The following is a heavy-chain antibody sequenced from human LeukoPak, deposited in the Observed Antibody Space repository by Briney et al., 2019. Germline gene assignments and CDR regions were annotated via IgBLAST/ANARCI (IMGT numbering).Heavy chain of an antibody. J-gene: IGHJ6*03. D-gene: IGHD5-24*01. CDR3: ASGEMATTTEGYYYMDV. V-gene: IGHV1-69*13. CDR1: GGTFSSDA. CDR2: IIPIFGTA. Sequence: SVKVSCKASGGTFSSDAISWVRQAPGQGLEWMGGIIPIFGTANYAQKFQGRVTITADESTSTAYMELSSLRSEDTTVYYCASGEMATTTEGYYYMDVWGKGTTVTVSS.